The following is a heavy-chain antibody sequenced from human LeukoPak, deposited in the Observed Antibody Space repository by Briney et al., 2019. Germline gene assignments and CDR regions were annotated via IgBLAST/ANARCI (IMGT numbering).Heavy chain of an antibody. V-gene: IGHV1-2*02. D-gene: IGHD2-15*01. CDR2: INPDSGVT. Sequence: ASVKVSCKASGYTFTDYYMHWVRQASGQGLEWMGWINPDSGVTNYPQKFQGRVTMTRDTPSSTACMELIRLRSDDTAVYYCARDGTFDIWGQGTMVTVSS. CDR3: ARDGTFDI. CDR1: GYTFTDYY. J-gene: IGHJ3*02.